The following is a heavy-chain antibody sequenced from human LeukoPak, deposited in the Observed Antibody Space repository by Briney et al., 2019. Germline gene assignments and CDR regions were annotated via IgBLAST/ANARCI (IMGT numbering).Heavy chain of an antibody. CDR3: ARAVDYYGSGSYYNPLDY. Sequence: ASVKVSCKASGYTFTGYYMHWVRQAPGQGLEWMGWINPNSGGTNYAQKFQGRVTMTRDTSISTAYMELSRLRSDDTAVYYCARAVDYYGSGSYYNPLDYWGQGTLVTVSP. J-gene: IGHJ4*02. CDR1: GYTFTGYY. CDR2: INPNSGGT. D-gene: IGHD3-10*01. V-gene: IGHV1-2*02.